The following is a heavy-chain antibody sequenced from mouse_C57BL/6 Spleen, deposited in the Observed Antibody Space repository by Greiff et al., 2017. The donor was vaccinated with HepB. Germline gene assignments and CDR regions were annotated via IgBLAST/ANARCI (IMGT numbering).Heavy chain of an antibody. CDR2: IYPRSGNT. V-gene: IGHV1-81*01. CDR3: AKGLDSSGYVGY. D-gene: IGHD3-2*02. Sequence: VQLQQSGAELARPGASVKLSCKASGYTFTSYGISWVKQRTGQGLEWIGEIYPRSGNTYYNEKFKGKATLTADKSSSTAYMELRSLTSEDSAVYFCAKGLDSSGYVGYWGQGTTLTDSS. J-gene: IGHJ2*01. CDR1: GYTFTSYG.